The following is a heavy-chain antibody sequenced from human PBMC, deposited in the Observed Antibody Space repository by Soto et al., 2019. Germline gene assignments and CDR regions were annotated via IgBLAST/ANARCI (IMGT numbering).Heavy chain of an antibody. V-gene: IGHV4-4*02. D-gene: IGHD3-22*01. J-gene: IGHJ4*02. Sequence: QVQLQESGPGLVKPSGTLSLTCAVSGGSISSSNWWSWVRQPPGKGLEWIGEIYHSGSTNYNPSLKRRVTISVDKSTHQFYLKLSSVTAADTAVYYCASGNQYYYDSSGYYRDYWGQGTLVTVSS. CDR2: IYHSGST. CDR3: ASGNQYYYDSSGYYRDY. CDR1: GGSISSSNW.